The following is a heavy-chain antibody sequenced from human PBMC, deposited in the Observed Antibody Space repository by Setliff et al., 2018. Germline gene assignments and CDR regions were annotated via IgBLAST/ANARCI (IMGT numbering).Heavy chain of an antibody. Sequence: PSETLSLTCSVSGGSISSYYWSWIRQPPGKGLEWIGYIYSSGSTNYNPSLKSRIAISADSSRDRYPLRLTSVTAADTAIYYCARFCGTSNCQRAPLFDYWGQGSLVTVSS. CDR3: ARFCGTSNCQRAPLFDY. CDR2: IYSSGST. CDR1: GGSISSYY. J-gene: IGHJ4*02. V-gene: IGHV4-4*08. D-gene: IGHD1-1*01.